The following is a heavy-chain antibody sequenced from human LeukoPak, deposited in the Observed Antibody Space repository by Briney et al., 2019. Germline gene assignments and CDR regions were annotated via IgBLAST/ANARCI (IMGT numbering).Heavy chain of an antibody. Sequence: SETLSLTCTVSGGSISRYYWSWIQQPAGKGLEWIGRIYTSGSTNYNPSLKSRVTMSVDTSKNQFSLKLSSVTAADTAVYYCARQDVYGDSYYFDYWGQGTLVTVSS. CDR1: GGSISRYY. CDR2: IYTSGST. D-gene: IGHD4-17*01. J-gene: IGHJ4*02. V-gene: IGHV4-4*07. CDR3: ARQDVYGDSYYFDY.